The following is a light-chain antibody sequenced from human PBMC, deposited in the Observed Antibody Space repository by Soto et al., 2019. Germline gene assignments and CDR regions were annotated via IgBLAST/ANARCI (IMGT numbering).Light chain of an antibody. CDR2: EVT. V-gene: IGLV2-8*01. CDR3: SSYAGNNVV. CDR1: SDDVGRYNY. Sequence: SVLTQPPSASGSPGQSVTISCTGTSDDVGRYNYVSWYQQHPGKAPRLMFYEVTKRPSGVPDRFSGSKSGNTASLTVSGLQAEDEADYYCSSYAGNNVVFGGGTKLTVL. J-gene: IGLJ2*01.